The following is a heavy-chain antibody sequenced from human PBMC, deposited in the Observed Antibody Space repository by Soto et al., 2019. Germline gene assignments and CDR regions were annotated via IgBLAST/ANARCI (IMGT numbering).Heavy chain of an antibody. J-gene: IGHJ4*02. CDR1: GYTFTSYA. CDR2: INAGNGNT. V-gene: IGHV1-3*01. CDR3: ARSQGGSGWYGLYFDY. D-gene: IGHD6-19*01. Sequence: QVQLVQSGAEVKKPGASVKVSCKASGYTFTSYAMHWVRQAPGQRLEWMGWINAGNGNTKYSQKFQGRVTITRDTPASTAYMELSSLRSEDTAVYYCARSQGGSGWYGLYFDYWGQGTLVTVSS.